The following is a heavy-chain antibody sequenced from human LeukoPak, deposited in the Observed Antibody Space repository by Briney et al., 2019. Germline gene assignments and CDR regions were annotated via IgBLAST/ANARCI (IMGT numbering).Heavy chain of an antibody. J-gene: IGHJ4*02. CDR2: INPKSGGT. CDR1: GYTFSDYN. CDR3: MRGGGSYYCDH. V-gene: IGHV1-2*02. D-gene: IGHD2-15*01. Sequence: GASVKVSCKASGYTFSDYNMHWVRQAPGQGLEWMGWINPKSGGTKYVQKFQGRVTMTRDTSISTVYMEVSRLTFDDTAVYYCMRGGGSYYCDHWGQGTLVTVSS.